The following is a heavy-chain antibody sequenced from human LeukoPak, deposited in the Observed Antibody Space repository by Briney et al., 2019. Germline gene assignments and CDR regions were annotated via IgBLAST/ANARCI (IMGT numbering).Heavy chain of an antibody. Sequence: SETLSLTCTVAGGSISSFYWGWIRQPPGKGVEWIGHTHSSGSTNYNPSLKSRVTISVDTSKNQFSLKLSSMTAADTAVYYCARDHPANWYFDLWGRGTLVTVSS. CDR3: ARDHPANWYFDL. J-gene: IGHJ2*01. CDR1: GGSISSFY. D-gene: IGHD2-2*01. CDR2: THSSGST. V-gene: IGHV4-59*12.